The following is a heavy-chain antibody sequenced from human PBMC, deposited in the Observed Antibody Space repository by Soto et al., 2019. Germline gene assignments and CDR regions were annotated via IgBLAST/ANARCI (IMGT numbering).Heavy chain of an antibody. CDR1: GGSISSDNW. D-gene: IGHD1-26*01. Sequence: QVQLQESGPGLVKPSGTLSLTCAVSGGSISSDNWWTWVRQPPGKGLEWIGHIHRSGRTTYNPSLQIRVRISIDKSKNHFSLELYSVTAADTAVYYCVRDLAMGWELQPVYWGQGTLVAVSS. CDR2: IHRSGRT. CDR3: VRDLAMGWELQPVY. J-gene: IGHJ4*02. V-gene: IGHV4-4*02.